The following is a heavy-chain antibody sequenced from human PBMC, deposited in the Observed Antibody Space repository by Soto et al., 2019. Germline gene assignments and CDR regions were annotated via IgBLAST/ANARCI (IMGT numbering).Heavy chain of an antibody. CDR2: IYYSGNT. J-gene: IGHJ4*02. CDR3: AIVFYDILTGRDTKYYFDY. V-gene: IGHV4-30-4*08. D-gene: IGHD3-9*01. CDR1: GGSISSGGYY. Sequence: SETLSLTCTVSGGSISSGGYYWSWIRQHPGKGLEWIGYIYYSGNTYYNPSLKSRVMISVDTSKNQFSLNLSSVTAADTAVYYCAIVFYDILTGRDTKYYFDYWGQGALVTVSS.